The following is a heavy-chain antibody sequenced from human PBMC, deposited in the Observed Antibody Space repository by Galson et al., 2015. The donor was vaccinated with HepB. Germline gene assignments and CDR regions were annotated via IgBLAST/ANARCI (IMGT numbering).Heavy chain of an antibody. CDR1: GFTFRHAW. D-gene: IGHD6-19*01. CDR2: MKSRSDGYIT. Sequence: SLRLSCAASGFTFRHAWMSWVRQRPGNGLEWVGRMKSRSDGYITQYAAPVKGRFTISRDDSRDVLFLQMNYLQSEDTGIYYCVTEEQWRGWGQGTLVTASP. CDR3: VTEEQWRG. J-gene: IGHJ1*01. V-gene: IGHV3-15*01.